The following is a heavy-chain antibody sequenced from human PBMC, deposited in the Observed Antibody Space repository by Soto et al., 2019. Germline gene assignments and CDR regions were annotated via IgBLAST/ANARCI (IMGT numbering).Heavy chain of an antibody. CDR3: ARGARWLLLGAFDI. V-gene: IGHV3-30-3*01. CDR1: GFSFSNYA. J-gene: IGHJ3*02. D-gene: IGHD3-22*01. Sequence: SCAASGFSFSNYAMHWVRQAPGKGLEWVAVISYDGSNKYYTDSVKGRFTISRDNSKNTLYLQMNSLRAEDTAVYYCARGARWLLLGAFDIWGQGTMVTVSS. CDR2: ISYDGSNK.